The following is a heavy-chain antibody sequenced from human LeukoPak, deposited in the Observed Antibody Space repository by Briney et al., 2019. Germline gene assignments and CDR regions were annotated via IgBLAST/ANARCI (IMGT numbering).Heavy chain of an antibody. CDR3: ARGTGYSSSRYPVGEAFDI. CDR2: ISAYNGNT. V-gene: IGHV1-18*04. J-gene: IGHJ3*02. D-gene: IGHD6-13*01. CDR1: GYTFTSYG. Sequence: ASVKVSCKASGYTFTSYGISWVRQAPGQGLEWMGWISAYNGNTNYAQKLQGRVTMTTDTSTSTAYMELRSLRSVDTAVYYCARGTGYSSSRYPVGEAFDIWGQGTMVTVSS.